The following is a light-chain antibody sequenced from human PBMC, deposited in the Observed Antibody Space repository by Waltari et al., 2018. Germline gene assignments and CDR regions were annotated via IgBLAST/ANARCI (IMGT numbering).Light chain of an antibody. CDR1: SSNIGSKT. J-gene: IGLJ7*01. V-gene: IGLV1-44*01. CDR3: AAWDDSRNGAV. CDR2: SNK. Sequence: QSVLTQPPSASGTPGQRVTISCSGSSSNIGSKTVNWYQQLPETAPKLLLYSNKPRPSGVPDPFSGANSGTSPSLAIRGLQSEDEADYYCAAWDDSRNGAVFGGGTQLTVL.